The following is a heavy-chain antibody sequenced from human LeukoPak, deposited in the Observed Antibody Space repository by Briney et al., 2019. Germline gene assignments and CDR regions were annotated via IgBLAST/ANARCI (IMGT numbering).Heavy chain of an antibody. V-gene: IGHV3-13*04. J-gene: IGHJ4*02. CDR1: GFTFSSYD. CDR2: IGTAGDT. Sequence: PGGSLRLSCAASGFTFSSYDMHWVRQATGKGLEWVSAIGTAGDTYYPGSVKGRFTISRENAKNSLYLQMNSLRAEDTAVYYCARDRFGELPHDYWGQGTLVTVSS. CDR3: ARDRFGELPHDY. D-gene: IGHD3-10*01.